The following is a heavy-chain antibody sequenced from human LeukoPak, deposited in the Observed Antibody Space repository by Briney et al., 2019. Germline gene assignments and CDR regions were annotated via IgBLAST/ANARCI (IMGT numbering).Heavy chain of an antibody. D-gene: IGHD6-19*01. Sequence: GGSLRLSCAASGFTFSDYYMSWIRQAPGKGLEWVSYINVGGSTMFYGDSVKGRFTVSRDNAKNSLYLQMNSLRAEDTAVYYCARLGVVAGTTGRVDYWGQGTLVTVSS. CDR2: INVGGSTM. CDR1: GFTFSDYY. J-gene: IGHJ4*02. V-gene: IGHV3-11*01. CDR3: ARLGVVAGTTGRVDY.